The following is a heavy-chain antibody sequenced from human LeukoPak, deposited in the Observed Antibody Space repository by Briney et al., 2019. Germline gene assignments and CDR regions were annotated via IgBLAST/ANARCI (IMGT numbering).Heavy chain of an antibody. J-gene: IGHJ3*02. V-gene: IGHV5-51*03. Sequence: KPGESLKISCKGSGYSFTSYWIGWVRQMPGKGLEWMGIIYPGDSDTRYSPSFQGQVTISADKSISTAYLQWSSLKASDTAMYYCASCRDGYNLAPDAFDIWGQGTMVTVSS. CDR3: ASCRDGYNLAPDAFDI. CDR1: GYSFTSYW. CDR2: IYPGDSDT. D-gene: IGHD5-24*01.